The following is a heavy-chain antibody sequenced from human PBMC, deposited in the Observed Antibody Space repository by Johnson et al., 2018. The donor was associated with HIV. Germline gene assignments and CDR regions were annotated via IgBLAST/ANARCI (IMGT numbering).Heavy chain of an antibody. CDR1: GFTFSSYD. V-gene: IGHV3-13*01. J-gene: IGHJ3*02. CDR3: ARNLMRYNWNADAFDI. Sequence: VQLVESGGGLVQPGGSLRLSCAASGFTFSSYDMHWVRLATGKGLEWVSAIGTAGDTYYPDSVKGRFTISRDNSKNTLYLQMNSLRAEDTAVYYCARNLMRYNWNADAFDIWGQGTMVTVSS. D-gene: IGHD1-20*01. CDR2: IGTAGDT.